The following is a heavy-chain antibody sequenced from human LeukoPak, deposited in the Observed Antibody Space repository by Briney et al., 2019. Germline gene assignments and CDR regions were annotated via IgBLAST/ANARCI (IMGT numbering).Heavy chain of an antibody. D-gene: IGHD3-10*01. V-gene: IGHV3-30-3*01. CDR3: ASSLAPREVRGPYDY. CDR2: ISYDGSNK. Sequence: GGSLRLSCAASGFTFSSYAMHWVPQAPGKGLEWVAVISYDGSNKYYADSVKGRFTISRDNSKNTLYLQMNSLRAEDTAVYYCASSLAPREVRGPYDYWGQGTLVTVSS. J-gene: IGHJ4*02. CDR1: GFTFSSYA.